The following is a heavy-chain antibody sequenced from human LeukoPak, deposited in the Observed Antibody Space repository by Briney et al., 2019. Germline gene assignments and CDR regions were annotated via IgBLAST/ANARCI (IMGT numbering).Heavy chain of an antibody. Sequence: GGSLRLSCAASGFTFSSYGMHWVRQAPGKGLEWVAFIRYDGSNKYYADSVKGRFTISRDNSKNTLYLQMNSLRAEDTAVYYCAKDLGFHYYYMDVWGKGTTVTISS. CDR1: GFTFSSYG. CDR3: AKDLGFHYYYMDV. V-gene: IGHV3-30*02. CDR2: IRYDGSNK. J-gene: IGHJ6*03.